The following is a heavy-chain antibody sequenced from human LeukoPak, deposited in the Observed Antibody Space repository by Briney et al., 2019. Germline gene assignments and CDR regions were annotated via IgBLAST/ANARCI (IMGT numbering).Heavy chain of an antibody. D-gene: IGHD3-9*01. V-gene: IGHV3-21*01. CDR2: ISSSSSYI. CDR1: GFTFSSYS. CDR3: AREGLRYFDWLSDGMDV. J-gene: IGHJ6*02. Sequence: GGSLRLSCAASGFTFSSYSMNWVRQAPGKGLEWVSSISSSSSYIYYADSVKGRFTISRDNAKNSLYLQMNSLRAEDTAVYYCAREGLRYFDWLSDGMDVWGQGTTVTVSS.